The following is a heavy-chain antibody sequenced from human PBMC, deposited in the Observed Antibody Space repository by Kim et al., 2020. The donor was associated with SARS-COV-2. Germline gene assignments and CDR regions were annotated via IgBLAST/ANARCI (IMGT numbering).Heavy chain of an antibody. D-gene: IGHD2-15*01. J-gene: IGHJ3*02. V-gene: IGHV4-34*01. CDR2: ST. Sequence: STNYDPALRSRVTISVDTSKNQFSLMLSSVTAADTAVYYCAGGPRSAFDIWGQGTMVTVSS. CDR3: AGGPRSAFDI.